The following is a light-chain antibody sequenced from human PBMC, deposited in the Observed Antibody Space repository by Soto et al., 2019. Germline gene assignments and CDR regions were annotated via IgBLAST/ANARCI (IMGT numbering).Light chain of an antibody. CDR3: QQYGWKPYT. Sequence: ETVLTQSPGTLSLSPGERATLSCRASQSVSSSYLAWYQHKPGQAPRLLIYGASSRATGIPDRFSGSGSGTDFTLTIRRLEPEDFAVYYCQQYGWKPYTFGQGTKLEIK. CDR2: GAS. V-gene: IGKV3-20*01. CDR1: QSVSSSY. J-gene: IGKJ2*01.